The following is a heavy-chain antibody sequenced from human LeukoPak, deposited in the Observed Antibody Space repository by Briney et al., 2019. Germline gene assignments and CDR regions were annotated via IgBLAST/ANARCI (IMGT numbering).Heavy chain of an antibody. CDR2: ISSSGTTI. Sequence: AGGSLRLSCAASGVTFSDSSMTWIRQAPGKGLEWVSYISSSGTTIYYADSVKGRFTISRDNAKNSLFLQMNSLRAEDTAVYYCAREKGYYFDYWGQGTLVTVSS. CDR3: AREKGYYFDY. CDR1: GVTFSDSS. V-gene: IGHV3-11*01. J-gene: IGHJ4*02.